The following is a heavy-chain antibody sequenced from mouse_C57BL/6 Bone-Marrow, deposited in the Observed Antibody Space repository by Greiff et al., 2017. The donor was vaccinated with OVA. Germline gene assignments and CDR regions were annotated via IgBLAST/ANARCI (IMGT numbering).Heavy chain of an antibody. V-gene: IGHV3-6*01. Sequence: EVQLQQSGPGLVKPSQSLSLTCSVTGYSITSGYYWNWIRQFPGNKLEWMGYISYDGSNNYNPSLKNRISITRDTSKNQFFLKLNSVTTEDTATYYCAREGKTGTGYAMDYWGQGTSVTVSS. J-gene: IGHJ4*01. CDR2: ISYDGSN. CDR1: GYSITSGYY. D-gene: IGHD4-1*01. CDR3: AREGKTGTGYAMDY.